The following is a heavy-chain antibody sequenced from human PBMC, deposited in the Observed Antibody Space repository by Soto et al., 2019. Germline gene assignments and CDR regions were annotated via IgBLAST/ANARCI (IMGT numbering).Heavy chain of an antibody. CDR1: GYSFTSYW. Sequence: PGESLKISCKGSGYSFTSYWIGWVRQMPGKGLEWMGIIYPGDSDTRYSPSFQGQVTISADKSISTAYLQWSSLKASDTAMYYCARRSSSSTYYYYMDVWGKGTTVTVSS. CDR3: ARRSSSSTYYYYMDV. D-gene: IGHD6-6*01. J-gene: IGHJ6*03. CDR2: IYPGDSDT. V-gene: IGHV5-51*01.